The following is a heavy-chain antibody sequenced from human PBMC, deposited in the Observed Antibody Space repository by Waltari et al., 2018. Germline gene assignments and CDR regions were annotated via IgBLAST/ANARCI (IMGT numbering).Heavy chain of an antibody. J-gene: IGHJ4*02. CDR3: AFDTSGSEDYFDF. D-gene: IGHD3-10*01. Sequence: VHLLQSGAEVKEPGSSVKVACKVSGGTLNHAGISWVRQAPGQGLEWMGGVIPVLGAANYAQKFQGRVTISADESSGTAYMEMSSLRSGDTAIYFCAFDTSGSEDYFDFWGQGTLVTVSS. CDR1: GGTLNHAG. CDR2: VIPVLGAA. V-gene: IGHV1-69*01.